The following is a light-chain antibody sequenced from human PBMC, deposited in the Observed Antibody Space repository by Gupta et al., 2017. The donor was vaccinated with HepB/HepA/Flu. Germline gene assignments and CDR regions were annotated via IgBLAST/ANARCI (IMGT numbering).Light chain of an antibody. CDR3: SSYRSTWV. CDR2: DVS. V-gene: IGLV2-14*03. J-gene: IGLJ3*02. Sequence: QSALTQPASVSGSPGQSITISCTGTSSDVGGYDYVSWYQQHPGKAPKLMIYDVSNRPSGISDRFSGSKSVNSASLTISGLQAEDEADYYCSSYRSTWVFGGGTKLTVL. CDR1: SSDVGGYDY.